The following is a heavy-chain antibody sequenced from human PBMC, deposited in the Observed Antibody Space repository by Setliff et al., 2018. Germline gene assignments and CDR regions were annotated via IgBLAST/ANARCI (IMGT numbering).Heavy chain of an antibody. J-gene: IGHJ5*02. D-gene: IGHD2-2*01. Sequence: ASVKVSCKASGYTFTSYAMHWVRQAPGQRLEWMGWIHTNTGNPTYAQGFTGRFVFSLDTSVSTAYLQITSLKAEDTAVYYRARDPSLYCSSTSCSPHWFDPWGQGTLVTVSS. CDR2: IHTNTGNP. CDR3: ARDPSLYCSSTSCSPHWFDP. CDR1: GYTFTSYA. V-gene: IGHV7-4-1*02.